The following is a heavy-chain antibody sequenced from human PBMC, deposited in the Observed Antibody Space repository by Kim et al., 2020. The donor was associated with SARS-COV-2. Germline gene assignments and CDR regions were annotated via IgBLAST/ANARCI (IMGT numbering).Heavy chain of an antibody. CDR1: GFALSDYW. D-gene: IGHD4-17*01. V-gene: IGHV3-74*03. CDR3: ARGSNGFVN. Sequence: GGSLRLSCAAAGFALSDYWMHWVRQAPGKGLVWVAGIINDGRTTKYADSVKGRFTISRDNAKYTLHLQMNSLRGEDTAVYYCARGSNGFVNWGQGTLVSVSS. J-gene: IGHJ4*02. CDR2: IINDGRTT.